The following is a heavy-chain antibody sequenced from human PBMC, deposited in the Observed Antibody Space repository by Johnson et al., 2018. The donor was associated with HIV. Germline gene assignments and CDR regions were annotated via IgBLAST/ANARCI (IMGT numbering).Heavy chain of an antibody. CDR3: EAVVSAFDI. Sequence: VQLVESGGGVVQPGTSLRLSSAASGFTFSSYWTHWVRQAPGKGLVWVSRINRDGSTTSYADSVKGRFTISRDNAKNSLYLQMNSLRAEDTALYYCEAVVSAFDIWGQGTMVTVSS. V-gene: IGHV3-74*02. CDR2: INRDGSTT. D-gene: IGHD2-15*01. J-gene: IGHJ3*02. CDR1: GFTFSSYW.